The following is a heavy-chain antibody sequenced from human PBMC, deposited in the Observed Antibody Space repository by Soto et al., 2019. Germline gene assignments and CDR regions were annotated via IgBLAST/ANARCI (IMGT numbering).Heavy chain of an antibody. D-gene: IGHD2-2*01. CDR3: ARDLGAPGRGSAVGYYYRYGMDV. J-gene: IGHJ6*02. CDR1: EFTFSSYW. V-gene: IGHV3-7*05. Sequence: EVQLVESGGGLVQPGGSLRLSCAASEFTFSSYWMNWVRQAPGKGLEWVANIKEDGSEKYYVDSVKGRFTISRDNAKNSLYLQMNSLRGEDTAVYYCARDLGAPGRGSAVGYYYRYGMDVWGQGTTVTVSS. CDR2: IKEDGSEK.